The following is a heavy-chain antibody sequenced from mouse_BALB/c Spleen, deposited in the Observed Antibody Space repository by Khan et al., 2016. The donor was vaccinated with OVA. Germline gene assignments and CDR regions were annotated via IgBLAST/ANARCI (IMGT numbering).Heavy chain of an antibody. J-gene: IGHJ2*01. D-gene: IGHD2-1*01. V-gene: IGHV3-8*02. CDR2: ISYSGST. Sequence: EVQLQESGPSLVKPSQTLSLTCSVTGDSITSGYWNWIRKFPGNKLEYMGYISYSGSTYYNTPTKSRIAITRDTSKNTPYLQLNSLTTEDSATYSCAGTSCNGNYYFAYWGQGTTLTVSS. CDR1: GDSITSGY. CDR3: AGTSCNGNYYFAY.